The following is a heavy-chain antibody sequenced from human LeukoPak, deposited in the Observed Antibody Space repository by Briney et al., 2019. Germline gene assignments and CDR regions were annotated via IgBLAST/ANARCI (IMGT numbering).Heavy chain of an antibody. V-gene: IGHV3-20*04. CDR3: ASSVVAVANDY. CDR1: GFTFDDYG. J-gene: IGHJ4*02. D-gene: IGHD6-19*01. Sequence: GGSLRLSCAASGFTFDDYGMSWVRQAPGKGLEWVSGINWNGGSTGYADSVKGRFTISRDNSKNTLYLQMNSLRAEDTAVYYCASSVVAVANDYWGQGTLVTVSS. CDR2: INWNGGST.